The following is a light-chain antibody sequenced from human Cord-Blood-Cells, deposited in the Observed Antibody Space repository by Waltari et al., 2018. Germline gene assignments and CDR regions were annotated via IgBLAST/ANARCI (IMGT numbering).Light chain of an antibody. CDR1: SGHSSYA. J-gene: IGLJ2*01. Sequence: QLVLTQSPSASASLGASVKLTCTLRSGHSSYAIPWPQQQPEKGPRYLMKLNSDGSHSKGDGIPDRFSGSSSGAERYLSISSLQSEDEADYYCQTWGTGIHVVFGGGTKLTVL. CDR3: QTWGTGIHVV. V-gene: IGLV4-69*01. CDR2: LNSDGSH.